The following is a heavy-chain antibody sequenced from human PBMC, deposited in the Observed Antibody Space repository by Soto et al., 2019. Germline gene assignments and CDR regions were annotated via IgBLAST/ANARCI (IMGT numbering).Heavy chain of an antibody. CDR1: GVSIISSCYY. CDR2: IYYSGST. CDR3: AKGGSGSYSNAFDI. J-gene: IGHJ3*02. V-gene: IGHV4-39*01. Sequence: SGTVCVTCSVAGVSIISSCYYLGLFRQPPGKGLEWIGSIYYSGSTYYNPSLKSRVTISVDTSKNQFSLKLSSVTAADTAVYYCAKGGSGSYSNAFDIWGQGTMVT. D-gene: IGHD3-10*01.